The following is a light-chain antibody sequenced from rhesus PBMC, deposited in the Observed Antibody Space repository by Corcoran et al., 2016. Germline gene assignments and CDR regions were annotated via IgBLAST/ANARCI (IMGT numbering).Light chain of an antibody. J-gene: IGKJ2*01. CDR1: QRVSSY. CDR3: QQYGSWTQYS. V-gene: IGKV3S9*01. Sequence: EIVMTQSPATLSLSPGERATLSCRASQRVSSYVAWYQQKPEQAPRLLIYGASSRATGIPNRFSGSGSGTDFTLTLSSLEPGDFAVYYCQQYGSWTQYSFGQGTKVEIK. CDR2: GAS.